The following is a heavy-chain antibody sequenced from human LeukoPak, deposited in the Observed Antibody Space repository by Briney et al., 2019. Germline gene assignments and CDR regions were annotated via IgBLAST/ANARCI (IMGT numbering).Heavy chain of an antibody. Sequence: GGSLKLSCAASGFTLGDYGMHWVRQAPGRGLEWVALISYDGTNKFYGDSVKGRFTISRDNSKNMLYLQMNSLRADDTAVYYCAKDRRGSTSAFDYWGQGTQVTVSS. V-gene: IGHV3-30*18. CDR3: AKDRRGSTSAFDY. CDR2: ISYDGTNK. J-gene: IGHJ4*02. D-gene: IGHD3-16*01. CDR1: GFTLGDYG.